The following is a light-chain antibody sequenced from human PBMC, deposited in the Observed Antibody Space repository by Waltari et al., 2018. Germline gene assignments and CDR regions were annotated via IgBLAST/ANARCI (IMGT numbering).Light chain of an antibody. V-gene: IGKV1-5*01. CDR3: QQYNSYSHT. J-gene: IGKJ2*01. Sequence: DIQMTQSPSTLSASVGDRVTITCRARQSISSWLAWYQQKPGKAPKLLIYDASSLESGVPSRFSGSGSGTEFTLTISSLQPDDFATYYCQQYNSYSHTFGQGTKLEIK. CDR1: QSISSW. CDR2: DAS.